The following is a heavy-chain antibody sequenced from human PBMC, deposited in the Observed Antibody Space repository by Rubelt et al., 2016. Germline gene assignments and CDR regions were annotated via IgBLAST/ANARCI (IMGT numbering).Heavy chain of an antibody. J-gene: IGHJ4*02. Sequence: EVQLVESGGGLVKPGGSLRLSCAASGFTFSSYSMNWVRQAPGKGLEWVSSISSCSSYIYYADSLKCRFTISRDNAKSSLYLQRNSLRAEDTAVYYCARDRGPSDYWGQGTLVTVSS. CDR3: ARDRGPSDY. CDR2: ISSCSSYI. V-gene: IGHV3-21*01. CDR1: GFTFSSYS.